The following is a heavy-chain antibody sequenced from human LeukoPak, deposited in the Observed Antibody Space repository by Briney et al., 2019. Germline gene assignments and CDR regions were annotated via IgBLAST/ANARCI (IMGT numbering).Heavy chain of an antibody. Sequence: ASVKVSCKVSGSTLTKLSMHWVRQAPGQGLQWMGGFDPDDGETIYAPKFKGRVTLTEVTSTDTAYMELRSLRSEDTALYYCAAGNVDTAFFFDYWGQGTLVTVSS. D-gene: IGHD5-18*01. J-gene: IGHJ4*02. V-gene: IGHV1-24*01. CDR2: FDPDDGET. CDR1: GSTLTKLS. CDR3: AAGNVDTAFFFDY.